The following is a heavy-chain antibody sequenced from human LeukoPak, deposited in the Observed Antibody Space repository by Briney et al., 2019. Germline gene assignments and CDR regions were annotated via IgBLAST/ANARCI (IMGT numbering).Heavy chain of an antibody. D-gene: IGHD2-15*01. V-gene: IGHV4-30-2*02. J-gene: IGHJ4*02. CDR1: GGSISSGGYS. CDR2: IYHSGST. CDR3: ASHGPYCSGGSCFDY. Sequence: PSQTLSLTCAVSGGSISSGGYSWSWIRQPPGKGLEWIGYIYHSGSTYYNPSLKSRVTISVDRSKNQFSLKLSSVTAADTAVYYCASHGPYCSGGSCFDYWGQGTLVTVSS.